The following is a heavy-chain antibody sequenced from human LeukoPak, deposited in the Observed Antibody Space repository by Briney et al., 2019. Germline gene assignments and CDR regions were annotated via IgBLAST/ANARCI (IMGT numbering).Heavy chain of an antibody. CDR3: AKVARDWEDY. D-gene: IGHD2-21*02. CDR1: GFTFRSYG. V-gene: IGHV3-30*18. J-gene: IGHJ4*02. CDR2: ISFDGIYR. Sequence: TGGSLRLSCAVSGFTFRSYGMHWVRQAPGKGLEWVAVISFDGIYRYYADSVKGRFTISRDNSKNTLYLQMNSLRTEDTAVYYCAKVARDWEDYWGQGTLVTVSS.